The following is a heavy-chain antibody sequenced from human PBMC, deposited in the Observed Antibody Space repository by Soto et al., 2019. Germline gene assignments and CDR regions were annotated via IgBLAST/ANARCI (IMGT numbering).Heavy chain of an antibody. J-gene: IGHJ3*02. Sequence: GGSLRLSCAASGFTFSSYSMNWVRQAPGKGLEWVSYISSSSSTIYYADSVKGRFTISRDNAKNSLYLQMNSLRAEDTAVYYCASRYCSGGSCYVREYAFDIWGQGTMVTVSS. CDR2: ISSSSSTI. V-gene: IGHV3-48*01. D-gene: IGHD2-15*01. CDR3: ASRYCSGGSCYVREYAFDI. CDR1: GFTFSSYS.